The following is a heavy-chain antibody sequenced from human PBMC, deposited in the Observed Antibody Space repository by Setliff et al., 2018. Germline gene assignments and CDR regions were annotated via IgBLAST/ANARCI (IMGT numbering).Heavy chain of an antibody. CDR2: INHSGST. J-gene: IGHJ4*02. Sequence: SETLSLTCAVYGGSLSGYYWSWIRQPPGKGLEWIGEINHSGSTNYNPSLKSRFTISVDTSKNQFSLKLSSVTAADTAVYYCARGRKRTYYYDSSGYSPFDYWGQGTLVTVSS. V-gene: IGHV4-34*01. CDR3: ARGRKRTYYYDSSGYSPFDY. CDR1: GGSLSGYY. D-gene: IGHD3-22*01.